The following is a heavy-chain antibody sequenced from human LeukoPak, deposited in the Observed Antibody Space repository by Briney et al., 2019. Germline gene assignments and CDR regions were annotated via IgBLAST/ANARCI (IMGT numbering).Heavy chain of an antibody. J-gene: IGHJ3*02. D-gene: IGHD2-15*01. V-gene: IGHV4-59*01. Sequence: PSETLSLTCTVSAGSISGYYWTWIRQPPGKGLEWIGNIYHTGNTDYNRSLKSRVTISIDTSKNQFSLKLSSVTAADTALYYCARERVIATTYDAFDIWGQGTMVTVSS. CDR3: ARERVIATTYDAFDI. CDR1: AGSISGYY. CDR2: IYHTGNT.